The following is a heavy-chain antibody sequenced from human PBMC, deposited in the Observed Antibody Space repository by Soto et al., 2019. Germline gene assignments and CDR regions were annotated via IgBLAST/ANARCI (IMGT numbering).Heavy chain of an antibody. CDR2: ISGSGGST. CDR3: AKVPWEIVLMVYEH. J-gene: IGHJ4*02. D-gene: IGHD2-8*01. Sequence: GGSLRLSSAASGFNFSSYAMSWVRQAPGKGLEWVSAISGSGGSTYYADSVKGRFTISRDNSKNTLYLQMNSLRAEDTAVYYCAKVPWEIVLMVYEHWGQGTLVTVSS. CDR1: GFNFSSYA. V-gene: IGHV3-23*01.